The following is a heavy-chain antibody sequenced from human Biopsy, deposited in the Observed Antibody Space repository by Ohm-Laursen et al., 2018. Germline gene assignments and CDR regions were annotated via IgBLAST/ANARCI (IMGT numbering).Heavy chain of an antibody. J-gene: IGHJ4*02. Sequence: GSLRLSCAASGFTLSSYSMTWVRQAPGKGLEWVSSIRSGGDYMFYADSVKGRFTISRDDAKNSLYLQMNSLRAEDTAVYYCARDQRGPSLLEAKLTPNYCVYWGRGSLVTVSS. CDR2: IRSGGDYM. CDR1: GFTLSSYS. CDR3: ARDQRGPSLLEAKLTPNYCVY. D-gene: IGHD1-1*01. V-gene: IGHV3-21*01.